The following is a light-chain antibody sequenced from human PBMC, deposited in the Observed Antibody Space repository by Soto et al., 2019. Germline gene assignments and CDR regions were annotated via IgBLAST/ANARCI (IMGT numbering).Light chain of an antibody. CDR2: AAS. CDR3: QHSYTTPRT. CDR1: QSISSY. V-gene: IGKV1-39*01. J-gene: IGKJ1*01. Sequence: DIQMTQSPSSLSASVGDRVTITCRASQSISSYLHWYQQKPGKAPKLLIYAASSLQSGVPSRFSGSGSGTDFTLTISSLQPEDFATYYCQHSYTTPRTFGQVTTVEIK.